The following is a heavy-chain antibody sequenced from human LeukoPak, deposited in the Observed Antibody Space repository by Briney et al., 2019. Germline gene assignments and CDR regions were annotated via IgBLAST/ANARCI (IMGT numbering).Heavy chain of an antibody. J-gene: IGHJ4*02. CDR2: MNPNSGNT. CDR3: ARGKARDGYNFPGIFDY. D-gene: IGHD5-24*01. CDR1: GYTFTSYD. Sequence: ASVKVSCKASGYTFTSYDINWVRQATGQGLEWMGWMNPNSGNTGYAQKFQGRVTMTRNTSIRTAYMELSSLRYEDTAVYYCARGKARDGYNFPGIFDYWGQGTLVTVSS. V-gene: IGHV1-8*01.